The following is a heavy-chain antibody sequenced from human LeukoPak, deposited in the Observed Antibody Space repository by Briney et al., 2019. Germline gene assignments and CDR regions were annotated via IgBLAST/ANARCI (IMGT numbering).Heavy chain of an antibody. V-gene: IGHV4-38-2*01. J-gene: IGHJ5*02. CDR3: ARVFRGAVTSNWFDP. Sequence: SETLSLTCAVSGYSISSGYYWGWIRQPPGTGLEWIGYISDSGSTNYNPSLRSRVTMSVDSPTTEFSLRLNSVTAADTAVYYCARVFRGAVTSNWFDPWGQGTLVTVSS. D-gene: IGHD4-17*01. CDR1: GYSISSGYY. CDR2: ISDSGST.